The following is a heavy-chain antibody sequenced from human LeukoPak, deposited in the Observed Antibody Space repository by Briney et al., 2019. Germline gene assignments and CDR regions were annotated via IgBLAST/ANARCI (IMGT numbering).Heavy chain of an antibody. J-gene: IGHJ4*02. CDR1: GGSLSNYY. V-gene: IGHV4-59*12. D-gene: IGHD6-19*01. CDR3: AKGGGSSGRSYYFDY. CDR2: IYYIGST. Sequence: PSETLSLTCTVSGGSLSNYYWSWIRQTPGKELEWIGYIYYIGSTNYNPSLQRRVTISVDTSKNQFSLKLSTVTAADTAVYYCAKGGGSSGRSYYFDYWGQGTLVTVSS.